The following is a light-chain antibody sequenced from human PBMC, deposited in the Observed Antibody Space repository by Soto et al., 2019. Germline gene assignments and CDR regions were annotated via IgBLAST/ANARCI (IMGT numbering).Light chain of an antibody. CDR2: TNN. V-gene: IGLV1-44*01. J-gene: IGLJ1*01. CDR3: AAWDDSLGAYV. Sequence: QSVLTQPPSASGIPGQRVTISCSGSNSNIGTNTVNWYQQLPGTAPRLLIYTNNQRPSGVPQRFSGSKTGTSASLAIGGLQSEDGADYYCAAWDDSLGAYVFGTGTKVTVL. CDR1: NSNIGTNT.